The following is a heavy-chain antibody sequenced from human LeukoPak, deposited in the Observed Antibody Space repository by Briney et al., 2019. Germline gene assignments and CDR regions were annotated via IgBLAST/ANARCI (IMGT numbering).Heavy chain of an antibody. V-gene: IGHV3-74*01. CDR2: INSDGRST. Sequence: PGGSLRLSCAASGFTFNSYALSWVRQAPGEGLVRVSRINSDGRSTSYADSMKGRFTISRDNANNTLYLQMNTLRAEDTAVYYCARVRVGTTYFDYWGQGTLVTVSS. D-gene: IGHD1-26*01. CDR3: ARVRVGTTYFDY. CDR1: GFTFNSYA. J-gene: IGHJ4*02.